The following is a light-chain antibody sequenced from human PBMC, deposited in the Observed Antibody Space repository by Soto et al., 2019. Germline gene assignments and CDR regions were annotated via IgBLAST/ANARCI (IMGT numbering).Light chain of an antibody. Sequence: DIQMTQSPSSLSASIGDRVTITCRASQSISIYLNWYHQRPGKAPKLLIYAASSLQRGVPSRFSGSGSGTDFTLTISSLQPEDFATYYCQQSYSTSITFGQGTRLEIK. CDR3: QQSYSTSIT. CDR1: QSISIY. J-gene: IGKJ5*01. CDR2: AAS. V-gene: IGKV1-39*01.